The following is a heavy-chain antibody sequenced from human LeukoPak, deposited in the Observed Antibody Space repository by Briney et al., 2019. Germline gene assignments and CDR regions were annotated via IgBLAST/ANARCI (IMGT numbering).Heavy chain of an antibody. Sequence: GGSLRLSCAASGFTFRSHGMHWVRLAPGKGLEWVAFISYDGGNKYYADSVKGRFTISRDDSQNTVYLQMNSLGVEDTALYYCARKQYSESSWVLSAFDLWGQGTMVIVSS. V-gene: IGHV3-30*03. J-gene: IGHJ3*01. CDR2: ISYDGGNK. CDR3: ARKQYSESSWVLSAFDL. D-gene: IGHD6-6*01. CDR1: GFTFRSHG.